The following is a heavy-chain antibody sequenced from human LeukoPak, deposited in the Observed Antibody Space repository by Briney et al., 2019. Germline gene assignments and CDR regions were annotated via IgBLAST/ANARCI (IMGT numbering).Heavy chain of an antibody. CDR3: ARDGSWGWLRSMFDY. V-gene: IGHV4-39*07. CDR1: GGSISSSSYY. CDR2: IYYSGST. J-gene: IGHJ4*02. Sequence: PSETLSLTCTVSGGSISSSSYYWGWIRQPPGKGLEWIGSIYYSGSTYYNPSLKSRVTISVDTSKNQFSLKLSSVTAADTAVYYCARDGSWGWLRSMFDYWGQGTLVTVSS. D-gene: IGHD5-12*01.